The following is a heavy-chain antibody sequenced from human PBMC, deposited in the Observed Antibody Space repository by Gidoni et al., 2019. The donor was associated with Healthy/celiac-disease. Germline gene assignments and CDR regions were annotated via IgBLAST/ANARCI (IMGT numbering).Heavy chain of an antibody. CDR2: ISGSGGST. CDR1: GFPFSSYA. D-gene: IGHD6-6*01. J-gene: IGHJ4*02. CDR3: AKAHIAARSRYYFDY. Sequence: EVQLLESGGGLVQPGGSLRLSCAASGFPFSSYAMSWVRQAPGKGLEWVSAISGSGGSTYYADSVKGRFTISRDNSKNTLYLQMNSLRAEDTAVYYCAKAHIAARSRYYFDYWGQGTLVTVSS. V-gene: IGHV3-23*01.